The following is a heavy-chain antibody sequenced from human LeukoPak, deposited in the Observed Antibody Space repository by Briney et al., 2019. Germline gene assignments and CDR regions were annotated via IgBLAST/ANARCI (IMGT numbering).Heavy chain of an antibody. J-gene: IGHJ3*02. CDR2: FDPEDGET. Sequence: ASVKVSCKVSGYTLTELSMHWVRQAPGKGLEWMGGFDPEDGETIYAQKFQGRVTMTEDTSTDTAYMELSSLRSEDTAVYYCATWAEDAYAFDIWGQGTMVTVSS. D-gene: IGHD2-15*01. V-gene: IGHV1-24*01. CDR3: ATWAEDAYAFDI. CDR1: GYTLTELS.